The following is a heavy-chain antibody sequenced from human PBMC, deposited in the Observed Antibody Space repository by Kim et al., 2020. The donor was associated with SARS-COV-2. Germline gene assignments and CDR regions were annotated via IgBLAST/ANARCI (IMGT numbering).Heavy chain of an antibody. CDR2: ISSSSSYI. CDR3: ARDHAEAGYSSSWYTHYYYYGMDV. J-gene: IGHJ6*02. Sequence: GGSLRLSCAASGFTFSSYSMNWVRQAPGKGLEWVSSISSSSSYIYYADSVKGRFTISRDNAKNSLYLQMNSLRAEDTAVYYCARDHAEAGYSSSWYTHYYYYGMDVWGQGTTVTVSS. CDR1: GFTFSSYS. V-gene: IGHV3-21*01. D-gene: IGHD6-13*01.